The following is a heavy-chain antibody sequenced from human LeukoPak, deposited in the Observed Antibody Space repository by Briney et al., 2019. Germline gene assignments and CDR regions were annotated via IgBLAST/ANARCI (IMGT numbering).Heavy chain of an antibody. J-gene: IGHJ4*02. CDR2: IYSSGST. Sequence: SETLSLTCIVSGGSISSYYWSWIRQPPGKGLEWIGYIYSSGSTDYDPSLKSRVTISLDTSNHQFSLKLTSVTAADTAVYYRARHVGIHLWSLYFDYWGQGSLVTVSS. CDR3: ARHVGIHLWSLYFDY. CDR1: GGSISSYY. D-gene: IGHD5-18*01. V-gene: IGHV4-59*08.